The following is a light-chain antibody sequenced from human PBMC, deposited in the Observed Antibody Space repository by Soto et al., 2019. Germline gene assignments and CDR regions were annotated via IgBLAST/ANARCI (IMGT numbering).Light chain of an antibody. V-gene: IGKV3-20*01. J-gene: IGKJ1*01. CDR3: QQYGSSLPWT. Sequence: EIVLTQSPGTLSLSPGERATLSCRASQSVSSSYLAWYQQKPGQAPRLLIYGASSRATGIPDRFSGSGFGTNFTFTISRLEPEDFAVYYCQQYGSSLPWTFGQGTKV. CDR2: GAS. CDR1: QSVSSSY.